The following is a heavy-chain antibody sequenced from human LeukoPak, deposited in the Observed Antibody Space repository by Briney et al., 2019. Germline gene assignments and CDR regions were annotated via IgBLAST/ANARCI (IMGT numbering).Heavy chain of an antibody. D-gene: IGHD4-23*01. V-gene: IGHV3-53*01. Sequence: GGSLRLSCAVSGFTVSGNYMSWIRQAPGKGLEWVSLIYSDDTTLYADSVKGRFTISRDISKNTLYLQMSSLRAEDTAVYYCARRAGGYSHPYDYWGQGVLVNVSS. CDR1: GFTVSGNY. CDR2: IYSDDTT. J-gene: IGHJ4*02. CDR3: ARRAGGYSHPYDY.